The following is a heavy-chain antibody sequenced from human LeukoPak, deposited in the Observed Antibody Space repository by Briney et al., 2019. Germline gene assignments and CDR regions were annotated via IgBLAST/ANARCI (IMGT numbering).Heavy chain of an antibody. CDR2: IRYDGSNK. Sequence: GGSLRLSCAPSGFTSRSYGMRWVRKAPGKGLEWVAFIRYDGSNKYYADSVKGPFTITRDNSKHTLYLQMNSLRAEDTAVYYCAKDGSFFYYYMDVWGKGTTVTVSS. CDR3: AKDGSFFYYYMDV. D-gene: IGHD3-3*01. CDR1: GFTSRSYG. J-gene: IGHJ6*03. V-gene: IGHV3-30*02.